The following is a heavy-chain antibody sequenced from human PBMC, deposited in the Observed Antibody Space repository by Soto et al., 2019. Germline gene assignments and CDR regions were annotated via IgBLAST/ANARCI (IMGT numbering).Heavy chain of an antibody. CDR1: GASISGFY. Sequence: SETLSLTCTFSGASISGFYWSWFRKSAGKGLEWIGRIYATGTTDYNPSLKSRVMMSVDTSKKQFSLKLRSVTAADTAVYYCVRDGTKTLRDWFDPWGQGISVTVS. CDR2: IYATGTT. J-gene: IGHJ5*02. CDR3: VRDGTKTLRDWFDP. D-gene: IGHD1-1*01. V-gene: IGHV4-4*07.